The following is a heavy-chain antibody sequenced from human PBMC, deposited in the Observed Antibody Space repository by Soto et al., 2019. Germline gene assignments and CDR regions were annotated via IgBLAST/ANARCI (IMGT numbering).Heavy chain of an antibody. V-gene: IGHV3-23*01. Sequence: EVQLLESGGRLVQPGGSLRLSCAASGFTFSSYAMSWVRQAPGKGLEWVSAISGSGGSTYYADSVKGRFTISRDNSKNTLYLQMNSLRAEDTAVYYCANYHPWNYGSFDYWGQGTLVTVSS. CDR1: GFTFSSYA. D-gene: IGHD1-7*01. CDR2: ISGSGGST. J-gene: IGHJ4*02. CDR3: ANYHPWNYGSFDY.